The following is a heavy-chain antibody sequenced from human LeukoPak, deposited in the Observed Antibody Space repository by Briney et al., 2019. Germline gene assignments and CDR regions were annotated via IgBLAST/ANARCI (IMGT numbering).Heavy chain of an antibody. Sequence: GGSLRLSCAASGFTFGSYGMHWVRQAPGKGLEWVAVISYDGSNKYYADSVKGRFTISRDNSKNTLYLQMNSLRAEDTAVYYCAKDSYDILTDSNWFDPWGQGTLVTVSS. D-gene: IGHD3-9*01. J-gene: IGHJ5*02. CDR2: ISYDGSNK. CDR3: AKDSYDILTDSNWFDP. CDR1: GFTFGSYG. V-gene: IGHV3-30*18.